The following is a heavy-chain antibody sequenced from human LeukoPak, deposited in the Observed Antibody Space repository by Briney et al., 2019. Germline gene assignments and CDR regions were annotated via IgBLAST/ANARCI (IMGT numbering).Heavy chain of an antibody. CDR1: GFTLSSYW. Sequence: KTGGSLRLSCSASGFTLSSYWMHRVRQAPGKGLEWVSSISSSSSYIYYADSVKGRFTISRDNAKNSLFLQMNSLRAEGTAMYYCARENYYDSSGYSKWGQGTLVTVSS. J-gene: IGHJ4*02. V-gene: IGHV3-21*01. CDR3: ARENYYDSSGYSK. CDR2: ISSSSSYI. D-gene: IGHD3-22*01.